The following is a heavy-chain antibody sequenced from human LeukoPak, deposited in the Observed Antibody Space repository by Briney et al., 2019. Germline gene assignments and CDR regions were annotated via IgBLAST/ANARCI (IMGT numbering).Heavy chain of an antibody. J-gene: IGHJ4*02. CDR1: GFTFSSYW. V-gene: IGHV3-7*01. CDR2: IREDGSGK. Sequence: QPGGSLRLSCAAFGFTFSSYWMSWVRQAPGKGLEWVANIREDGSGKYYVDSVRGRFTISRDNANNLLYLQMNSLRVEDTAVYYCARANWAFDYWGQGTLVTVSS. CDR3: ARANWAFDY. D-gene: IGHD1-1*01.